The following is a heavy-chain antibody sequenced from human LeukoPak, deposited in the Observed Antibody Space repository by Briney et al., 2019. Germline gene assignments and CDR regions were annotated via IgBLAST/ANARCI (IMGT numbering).Heavy chain of an antibody. CDR3: ARVRASLDY. Sequence: GGSLRLSCAASGFTFSSYEMNWVRQAPGKGLEWVSYISTSGSTRNYADSVQGRFTISRDNAENSLYLQMNSLRAEDTAVYYCARVRASLDYWDQGTLVTVSS. CDR2: ISTSGSTR. J-gene: IGHJ4*02. D-gene: IGHD3-10*01. V-gene: IGHV3-48*03. CDR1: GFTFSSYE.